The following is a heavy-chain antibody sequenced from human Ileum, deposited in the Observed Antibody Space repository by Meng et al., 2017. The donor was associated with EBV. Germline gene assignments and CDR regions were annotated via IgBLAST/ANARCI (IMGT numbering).Heavy chain of an antibody. CDR3: ARASYGSGSPLGESWFDP. D-gene: IGHD3-10*01. CDR1: GGSISSGGYY. CDR2: IHSSGST. Sequence: VHLVGPGPGLVKPPPTLSLTCTVSGGSISSGGYYWSWIRQHPGKGLEWIGYIHSSGSTYYNPSLRSRLTISVDTSKNQFSLKLSSVTAADTAVYYCARASYGSGSPLGESWFDPWGQGTLVTVSS. J-gene: IGHJ5*02. V-gene: IGHV4-31*03.